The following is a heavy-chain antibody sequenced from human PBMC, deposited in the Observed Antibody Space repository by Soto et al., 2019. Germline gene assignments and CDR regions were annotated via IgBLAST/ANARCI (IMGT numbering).Heavy chain of an antibody. CDR3: AASRGYDSSGYSGYYYGMDV. J-gene: IGHJ6*02. CDR1: GFTFSSYS. V-gene: IGHV3-23*01. CDR2: ISGSGTTA. Sequence: PGGSLRLSCAASGFTFSSYSMNWVRQAPGKGLEWVSAISGSGTTAYYADSVKGRFIFSRDNPKNTMYLQMNSLRAEDTAVYFCAASRGYDSSGYSGYYYGMDVWGQGTKVTVSS. D-gene: IGHD3-22*01.